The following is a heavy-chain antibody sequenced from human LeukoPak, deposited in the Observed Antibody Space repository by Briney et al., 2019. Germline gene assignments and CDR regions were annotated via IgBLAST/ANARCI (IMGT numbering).Heavy chain of an antibody. D-gene: IGHD5-12*01. Sequence: GRSLRLSCAASGFTFSNYGMHWVRQAPGKGLEWVEVIWYDGSNKYYADSVKGRFTISRDNPKNTLHLQMNSLRAEDTAVYYCARGRNVDPFDCWGQGTLVTVSS. V-gene: IGHV3-33*01. CDR2: IWYDGSNK. CDR1: GFTFSNYG. CDR3: ARGRNVDPFDC. J-gene: IGHJ4*02.